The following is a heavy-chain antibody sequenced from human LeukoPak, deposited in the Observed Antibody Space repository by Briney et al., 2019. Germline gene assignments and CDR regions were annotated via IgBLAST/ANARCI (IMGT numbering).Heavy chain of an antibody. CDR2: ISGSGTI. J-gene: IGHJ5*02. D-gene: IGHD4-17*01. CDR3: ARDSGTTGEVKFDP. Sequence: NPSETLSLTCIVSGGSINSYWSWFRQPAGKGLEWIGRISGSGTITYNPALQSRLTISIDTSKNQFSLKLMSVTAADTAVYYCARDSGTTGEVKFDPWGQGILVTVSS. V-gene: IGHV4-4*07. CDR1: GGSINSY.